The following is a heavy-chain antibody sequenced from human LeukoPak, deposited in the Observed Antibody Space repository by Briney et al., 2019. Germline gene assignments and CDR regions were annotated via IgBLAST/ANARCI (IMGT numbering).Heavy chain of an antibody. Sequence: GGSLRLSCAASGFTFSRYGMHWVRQAPGKGLEWVAFIRYDGSNKYYADSVKGRFTISRYNYKNTLYLQMNSLRAEDTAVYYCAKGGRYDSTGYYFYYFEYWGQGTLVTVSS. V-gene: IGHV3-30*02. J-gene: IGHJ4*02. D-gene: IGHD3-22*01. CDR2: IRYDGSNK. CDR3: AKGGRYDSTGYYFYYFEY. CDR1: GFTFSRYG.